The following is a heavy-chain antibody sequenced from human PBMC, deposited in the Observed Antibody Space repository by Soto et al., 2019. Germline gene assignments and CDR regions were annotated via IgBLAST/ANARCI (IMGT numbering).Heavy chain of an antibody. Sequence: PGGYLRISCAASGFTFSDYDMSWIRQSPGKGLEWVSFVSSSGTTMYFADSVKGRFTISRDNAKNSLYLQMNSLRAEDTAVYYCARMGPRAARPSYWGQGTQVTVSS. J-gene: IGHJ4*02. CDR2: VSSSGTTM. CDR3: ARMGPRAARPSY. V-gene: IGHV3-11*01. D-gene: IGHD6-6*01. CDR1: GFTFSDYD.